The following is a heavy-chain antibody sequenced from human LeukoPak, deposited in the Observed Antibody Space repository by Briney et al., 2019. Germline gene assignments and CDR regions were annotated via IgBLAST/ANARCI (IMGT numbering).Heavy chain of an antibody. CDR2: ISAYNGNT. CDR1: GYTFTSYG. Sequence: ASVKVSCKASGYTFTSYGISWVRQAPGQGLEGMGWISAYNGNTNYAQKLQGRVTMTTDTSTSTAYMELRSLRSDDTAVYYCARGAISVVVPAAIDYWGQGTLVTVSS. CDR3: ARGAISVVVPAAIDY. D-gene: IGHD2-2*01. V-gene: IGHV1-18*04. J-gene: IGHJ4*02.